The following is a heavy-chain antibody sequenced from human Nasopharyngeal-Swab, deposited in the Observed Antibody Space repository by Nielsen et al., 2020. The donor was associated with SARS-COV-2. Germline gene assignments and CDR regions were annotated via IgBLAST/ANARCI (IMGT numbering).Heavy chain of an antibody. V-gene: IGHV3-7*01. D-gene: IGHD3-3*01. CDR3: ASLPGSVWNGYGFDY. CDR2: ITQDGSEK. Sequence: WIRQPPGKGLEWVASITQDGSEKYYVDYVKGRFTISRDNSKNSLFLQMNFLRAEDTAMYFCASLPGSVWNGYGFDYWGQGTLVTVSS. J-gene: IGHJ4*02.